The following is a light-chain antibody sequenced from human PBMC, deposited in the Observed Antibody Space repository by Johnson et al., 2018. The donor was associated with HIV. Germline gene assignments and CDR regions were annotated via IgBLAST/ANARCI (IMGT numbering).Light chain of an antibody. Sequence: QSVLTQPPSVSAAPGQKVTIRCSGSSSNIGNNYVSWYQHLPGTAPKLLIYENNKRPSGSPDRFSGSKSGTSATLDITGLQTGDEADYYCGTWDSSLSVSYVFGTGTKVTVL. J-gene: IGLJ1*01. CDR3: GTWDSSLSVSYV. CDR1: SSNIGNNY. CDR2: ENN. V-gene: IGLV1-51*02.